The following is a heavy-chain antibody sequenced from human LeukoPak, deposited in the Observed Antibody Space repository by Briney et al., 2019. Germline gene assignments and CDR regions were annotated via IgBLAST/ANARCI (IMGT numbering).Heavy chain of an antibody. CDR2: ISGYNGDT. Sequence: ASVKVSCKASGYTFNTFGVAWVRQAPGQGLEWMGWISGYNGDTDYAANLQGRVTLTTDTSTNTAYMELRSLRSDDTAVYYCARAPVTTNWFDPWGQGTLVTVSS. V-gene: IGHV1-18*01. J-gene: IGHJ5*02. CDR1: GYTFNTFG. CDR3: ARAPVTTNWFDP. D-gene: IGHD4-11*01.